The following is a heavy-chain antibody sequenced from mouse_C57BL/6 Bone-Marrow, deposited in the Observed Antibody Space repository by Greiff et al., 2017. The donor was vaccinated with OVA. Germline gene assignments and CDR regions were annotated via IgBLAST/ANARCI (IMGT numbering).Heavy chain of an antibody. Sequence: EVKLQQSGPELVKPGASVKISCKASGYTFTDYYMNWVKQSHGKSLEWIGDINPNNGGTSYNQKFKGKATLTVDKSSSTAYMELRSLTSEDSAVYYCARENYYDYYYAMDCWGQGTSVTVSS. V-gene: IGHV1-26*01. J-gene: IGHJ4*01. CDR2: INPNNGGT. D-gene: IGHD2-4*01. CDR3: ARENYYDYYYAMDC. CDR1: GYTFTDYY.